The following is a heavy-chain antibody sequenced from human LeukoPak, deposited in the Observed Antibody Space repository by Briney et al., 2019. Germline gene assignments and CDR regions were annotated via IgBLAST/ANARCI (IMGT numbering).Heavy chain of an antibody. J-gene: IGHJ6*04. CDR1: GFTFRNSA. CDR2: ISSSGSTI. D-gene: IGHD3-10*02. V-gene: IGHV3-48*03. Sequence: GGSLRLSCAASGFTFRNSAMNWVRQAPGKGLEWVSYISSSGSTIYYADSVKGRFTISRDNAKNSLYLQMNSLRAEDTAVYYCAELGITMIGGVWGKGTTVTISS. CDR3: AELGITMIGGV.